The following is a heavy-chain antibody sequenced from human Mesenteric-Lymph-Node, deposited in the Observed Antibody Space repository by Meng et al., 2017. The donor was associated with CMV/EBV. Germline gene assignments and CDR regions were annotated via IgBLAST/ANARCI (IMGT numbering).Heavy chain of an antibody. V-gene: IGHV1-18*01. CDR3: ARGPKFIVVVPAAMTFDY. J-gene: IGHJ4*02. CDR2: ISAYNGNT. Sequence: TFTSYGISWLRQAPGQGLEWMGLISAYNGNTNYAQKLQGRVTMTTDTSTSTAYMELRSLRSDDTAVYYCARGPKFIVVVPAAMTFDYWGQGTLVTVSS. CDR1: TFTSYG. D-gene: IGHD2-2*01.